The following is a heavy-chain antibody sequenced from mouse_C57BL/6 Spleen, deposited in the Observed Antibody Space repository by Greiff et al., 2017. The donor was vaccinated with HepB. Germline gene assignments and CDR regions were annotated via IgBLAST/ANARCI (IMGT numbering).Heavy chain of an antibody. CDR2: INPSNGGT. J-gene: IGHJ2*01. V-gene: IGHV1-53*01. Sequence: QVHVKQPGTELVKPGASVKLSCKASGYTFTSYWMHWVKQRPGQGLEWIGNINPSNGGTNYNEKFKSKATLTVDKSSSTAYMQLSSLTSEDSAVYYCASRAYDYDRDYWGQGTTLTVSS. CDR3: ASRAYDYDRDY. D-gene: IGHD2-4*01. CDR1: GYTFTSYW.